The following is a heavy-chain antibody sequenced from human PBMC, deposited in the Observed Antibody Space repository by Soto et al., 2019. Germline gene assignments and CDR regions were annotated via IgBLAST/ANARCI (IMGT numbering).Heavy chain of an antibody. D-gene: IGHD2-2*03. CDR3: AKVGIGMFSHKHHFEH. CDR2: ISYDGSNK. V-gene: IGHV3-30*18. CDR1: GFTFSSYG. Sequence: GGSLRLSCAASGFTFSSYGMHWVRQAPGKGLEWVAVISYDGSNKYYADSVKGRFTISRDNPTNTLYLQMNSLRAEDTAVYYCAKVGIGMFSHKHHFEHWGQGTQVTVSS. J-gene: IGHJ4*02.